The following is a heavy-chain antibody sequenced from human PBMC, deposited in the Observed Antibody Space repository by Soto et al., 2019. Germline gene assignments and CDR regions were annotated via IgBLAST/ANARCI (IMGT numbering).Heavy chain of an antibody. J-gene: IGHJ4*02. Sequence: QVQLVESGGGVVQPGRSLRLSCAASGFTFSSYGMHWVRQAPGKGLEWVAVISYDGSNKYYADSVKGRFTISRDNSKNTLYLQMNRLRAEDTAVYYCAKVGQRGADFDYWGQGTLVTVSS. CDR1: GFTFSSYG. V-gene: IGHV3-30*18. D-gene: IGHD3-16*01. CDR2: ISYDGSNK. CDR3: AKVGQRGADFDY.